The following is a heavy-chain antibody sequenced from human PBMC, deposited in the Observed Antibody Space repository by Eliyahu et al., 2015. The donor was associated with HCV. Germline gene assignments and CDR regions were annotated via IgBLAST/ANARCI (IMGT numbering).Heavy chain of an antibody. CDR3: TTGAPGGFDYYLDV. V-gene: IGHV3-15*01. Sequence: EVQLVESGGGLVKPGGSLXLSCAXSGFTFSKAWMSWVRQAPGXGAKGLEWIGRIKSKTDGGTTDYAAPVKGRFTISRDDSKSTLYLQMNSLKTEDTAVYYCTTGAPGGFDYYLDVWGQGTTVTVSS. D-gene: IGHD3-10*01. CDR2: IKSKTDGGTT. J-gene: IGHJ6*03. CDR1: GFTFSKAW.